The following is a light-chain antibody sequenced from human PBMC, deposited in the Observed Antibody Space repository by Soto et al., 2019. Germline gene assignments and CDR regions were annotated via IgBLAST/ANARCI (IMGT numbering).Light chain of an antibody. J-gene: IGKJ1*01. CDR3: QQYATSPQK. CDR1: QTISGRY. CDR2: EAS. V-gene: IGKV3-20*01. Sequence: PGEGATLSCTASQTISGRYLAWYQQRPGQAPRLLIYEASSRATGIPDMFSGSGSGTDFTLSISRLEAQDFAVYYCQQYATSPQKFGQGTKVDI.